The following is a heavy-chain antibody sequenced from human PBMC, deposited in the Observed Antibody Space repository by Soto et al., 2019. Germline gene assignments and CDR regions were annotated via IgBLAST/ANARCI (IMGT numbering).Heavy chain of an antibody. V-gene: IGHV3-23*01. CDR1: GFTFSSYA. D-gene: IGHD5-12*01. CDR3: AKGRRDGYPLGWIDY. J-gene: IGHJ4*02. Sequence: PGGSLRLSCAASGFTFSSYAMNWVRQAPGKGLEWVSAISGSGGTTYYADSVKGRFTISRDNSKNTLHLQMNSLRAEDTAVYYCAKGRRDGYPLGWIDYWGQGTLVTVSS. CDR2: ISGSGGTT.